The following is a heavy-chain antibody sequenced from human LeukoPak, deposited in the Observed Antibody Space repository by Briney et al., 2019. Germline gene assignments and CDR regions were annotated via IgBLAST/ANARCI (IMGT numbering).Heavy chain of an antibody. CDR1: GGSISSSNW. J-gene: IGHJ3*02. Sequence: SETLSLTCAVSGGSISSSNWWSWVRQPPGKGLEWIGEINHSGSTNYNPSLKSRVTISVDTSKNQFSLKLSSVTAADTAVYYCARHLIVVVPAATAAFDIWGQGTMVTVSS. D-gene: IGHD2-2*01. V-gene: IGHV4-4*02. CDR3: ARHLIVVVPAATAAFDI. CDR2: INHSGST.